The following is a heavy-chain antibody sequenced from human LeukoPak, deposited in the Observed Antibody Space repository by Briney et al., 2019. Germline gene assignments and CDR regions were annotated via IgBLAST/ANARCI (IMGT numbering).Heavy chain of an antibody. D-gene: IGHD3-10*01. J-gene: IGHJ4*02. CDR3: ATQSYGLFDY. Sequence: GGSLRLSCAASGFTFSSYAMSWVRQAPGKGLEWVSAISGSGGGTYYADSVKGRFTISRDNSKNTLYLQMNSLRAEDTAVYYCATQSYGLFDYWGQGTLVTVSS. CDR1: GFTFSSYA. V-gene: IGHV3-23*01. CDR2: ISGSGGGT.